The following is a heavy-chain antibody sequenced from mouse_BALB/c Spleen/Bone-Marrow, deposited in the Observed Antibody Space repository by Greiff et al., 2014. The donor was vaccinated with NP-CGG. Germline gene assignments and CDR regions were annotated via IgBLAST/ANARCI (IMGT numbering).Heavy chain of an antibody. J-gene: IGHJ3*01. CDR1: GFNIKDTY. CDR3: ATGFAY. V-gene: IGHV14-3*02. Sequence: VQLQQSGAELVKPGASVKLSCTASGFNIKDTYMHWVKQRPEQGLEWIGRIDPANGNTKYDPKFQGKATITADTSSNTAYLQLSSLTSEDTAVYYYATGFAYWGQGTLVTVSA. CDR2: IDPANGNT.